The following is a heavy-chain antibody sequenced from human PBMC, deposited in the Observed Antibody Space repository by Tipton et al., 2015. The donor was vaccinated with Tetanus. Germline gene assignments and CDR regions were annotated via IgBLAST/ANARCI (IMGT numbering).Heavy chain of an antibody. CDR3: VRGNWITDF. Sequence: GLVKPSETLSLTCGVYGVSFSGYHWTWIRRPPGKGLEWIGEINYSGSTHYNPSLKSPVTISVDTKNQLSLELTSVTAADTAVYYCVRGNWITDFWGQGTLVTVSS. CDR2: INYSGST. CDR1: GVSFSGYH. D-gene: IGHD3-16*01. J-gene: IGHJ4*02. V-gene: IGHV4-34*01.